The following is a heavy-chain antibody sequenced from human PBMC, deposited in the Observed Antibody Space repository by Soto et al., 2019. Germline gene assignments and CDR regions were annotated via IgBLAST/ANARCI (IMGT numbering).Heavy chain of an antibody. V-gene: IGHV1-69*13. D-gene: IGHD3-3*01. CDR2: IIPIFGTA. Sequence: SVKVASKASGRRLTNYDISWVRQAPGEGLEWMGGIIPIFGTANYAQKFQGRVTITADESTSTAYMELSSLRSEDTAVYYCASRLEVLRFLEWSTDYYGMDVWGQGTTVTVSS. CDR1: GRRLTNYD. J-gene: IGHJ6*02. CDR3: ASRLEVLRFLEWSTDYYGMDV.